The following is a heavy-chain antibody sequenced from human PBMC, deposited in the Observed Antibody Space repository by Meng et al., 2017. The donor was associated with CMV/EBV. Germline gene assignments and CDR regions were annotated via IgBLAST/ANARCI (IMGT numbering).Heavy chain of an antibody. CDR2: IKTQANFYAT. CDR1: LPFTALY. V-gene: IGHV3-72*01. CDR3: VRIKLGPTTRAFDY. D-gene: IGHD1-26*01. J-gene: IGHJ4*02. Sequence: LPFTALYMHCVSQAPGKGLRWFGRIKTQANFYATDYAASVKGRFTISRDDLKTSLYLQMNSLKTEDTAVYYCVRIKLGPTTRAFDYWGQGTLVTVSS.